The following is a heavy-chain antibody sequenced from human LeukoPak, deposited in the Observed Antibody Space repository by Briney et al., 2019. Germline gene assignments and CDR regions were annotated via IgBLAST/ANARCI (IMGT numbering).Heavy chain of an antibody. CDR2: IKQDGSEK. Sequence: GGSLRLSCAASGLTLSNYWMTWVRQAPGKGLEWVANIKQDGSEKYYVDSVKGRFTISRDDAKNSLYLQMNSLRAEDTAVYYCAKEGGYRSPYFDYWGQGTLVTVSS. V-gene: IGHV3-7*03. J-gene: IGHJ4*02. D-gene: IGHD5-18*01. CDR1: GLTLSNYW. CDR3: AKEGGYRSPYFDY.